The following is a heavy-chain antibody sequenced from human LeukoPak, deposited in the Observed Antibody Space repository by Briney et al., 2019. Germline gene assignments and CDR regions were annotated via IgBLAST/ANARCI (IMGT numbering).Heavy chain of an antibody. V-gene: IGHV3-23*01. CDR1: GFTFSSYA. CDR3: ARRSGIAVAGAFDY. D-gene: IGHD6-19*01. Sequence: GGSLRLSCAASGFTFSSYAMSWVRQAPGKGLEWVSGISGSGDSTYYADSVKGRFTISRDNSKNTLYLQMNSLRAEDTAVYYCARRSGIAVAGAFDYWGQGTLVTVSS. J-gene: IGHJ4*02. CDR2: ISGSGDST.